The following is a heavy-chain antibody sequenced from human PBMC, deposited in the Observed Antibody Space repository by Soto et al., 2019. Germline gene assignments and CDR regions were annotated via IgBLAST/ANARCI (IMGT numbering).Heavy chain of an antibody. D-gene: IGHD6-6*01. CDR2: ISSSGSTI. V-gene: IGHV3-48*03. Sequence: HPGGSLRLSCAASGFTFSSYEMNWVRQAPGKGLEWVSYISSSGSTIYYADSVKGRFTISRDNAKNSLYLQMNSLRAEDTAVYYCAREGVVDGSSSGFEDVWGQGTTVTVSS. CDR1: GFTFSSYE. J-gene: IGHJ6*02. CDR3: AREGVVDGSSSGFEDV.